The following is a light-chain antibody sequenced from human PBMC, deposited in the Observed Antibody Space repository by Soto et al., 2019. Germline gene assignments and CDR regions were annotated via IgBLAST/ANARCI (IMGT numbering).Light chain of an antibody. CDR2: GAS. V-gene: IGKV1-39*01. J-gene: IGKJ4*01. CDR1: QSISRY. Sequence: DIQMTQSPSTLSASVEDRVTITCRASQSISRYLNWYQQKPGKAPNLLIYGASTLQSGVPSRFSGSGSGTDFTLTISSLQAEDFASYYCQQTRAYPSTFGGGTKVDIK. CDR3: QQTRAYPST.